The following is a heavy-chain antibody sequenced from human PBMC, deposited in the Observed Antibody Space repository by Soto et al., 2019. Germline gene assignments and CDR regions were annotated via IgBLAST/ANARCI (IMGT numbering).Heavy chain of an antibody. J-gene: IGHJ6*03. CDR3: ARRARPDFYYMDV. V-gene: IGHV3-64*01. CDR1: GFTLSGYA. CDR2: ISSNGVGT. D-gene: IGHD6-6*01. Sequence: GGSLRLSCAASGFTLSGYAMDWVRQAPGKGLEYVSGISSNGVGTYYANYVQGRFTISRDNSKNTVYLQMGSLRPEDMAVYYCARRARPDFYYMDVWGKGTTVTVS.